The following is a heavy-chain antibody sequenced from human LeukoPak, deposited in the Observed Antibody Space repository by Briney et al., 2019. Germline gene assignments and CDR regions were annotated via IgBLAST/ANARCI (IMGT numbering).Heavy chain of an antibody. V-gene: IGHV3-48*02. CDR1: GFTFSSYA. D-gene: IGHD2-8*01. CDR2: ITTSSAI. Sequence: PGGSLRLSCAASGFTFSSYAMHWVRQAPGKGLEWVSYITTSSAIYYADSVKGRFTISRDNAKNSLYLQMNSLRDEDTAVYYCARDRMGFDYWGQGTLVTVSS. CDR3: ARDRMGFDY. J-gene: IGHJ4*02.